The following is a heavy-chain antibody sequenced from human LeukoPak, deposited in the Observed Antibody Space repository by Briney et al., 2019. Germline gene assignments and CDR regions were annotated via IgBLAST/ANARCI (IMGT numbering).Heavy chain of an antibody. D-gene: IGHD3-10*01. Sequence: GGSLRLSCAASGFTFSTYGMHWVRQAPGKGLGWVAVIWYDGSNKYYADSVKGRFTISRDNSKNTLYLQMNSLRAEDTAVYYCARANYGSGSNYYYGMDVWGQGTTVTVSS. CDR2: IWYDGSNK. CDR3: ARANYGSGSNYYYGMDV. J-gene: IGHJ6*02. CDR1: GFTFSTYG. V-gene: IGHV3-33*01.